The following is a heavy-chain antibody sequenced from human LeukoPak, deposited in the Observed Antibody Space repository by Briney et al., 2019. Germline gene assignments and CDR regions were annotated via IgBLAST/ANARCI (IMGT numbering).Heavy chain of an antibody. D-gene: IGHD3-9*01. CDR1: GYTFTSYG. CDR2: ISAYNGNT. J-gene: IGHJ4*02. CDR3: ARDDILTGYYMWYFDY. V-gene: IGHV1-18*01. Sequence: ASVKVSCKASGYTFTSYGISWVRQAPGQGLEWMGWISAYNGNTNYAQKLQGRVTMTTDTSTSTAYMELRSLRSDDTAMYYCARDDILTGYYMWYFDYWGQGTLVTVSS.